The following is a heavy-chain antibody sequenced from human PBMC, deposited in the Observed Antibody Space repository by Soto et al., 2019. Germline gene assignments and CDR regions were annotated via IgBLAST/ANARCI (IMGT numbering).Heavy chain of an antibody. CDR1: GFTFSSYA. J-gene: IGHJ4*02. CDR3: AKRRGAGGHFDY. Sequence: DVQLLESGGGLVQPEGSLRLSCAASGFTFSSYAMGWVRQGPGKGLEWVAVVSIGGSTHYADSVRGGFTISRDNSKNTLSLQVYSLTAEVSAVDFCAKRRGAGGHFDYWGQGALVNVSS. CDR2: VSIGGST. D-gene: IGHD2-15*01. V-gene: IGHV3-23*01.